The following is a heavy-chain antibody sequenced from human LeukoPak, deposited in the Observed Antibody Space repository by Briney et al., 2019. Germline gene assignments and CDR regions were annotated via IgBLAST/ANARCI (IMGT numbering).Heavy chain of an antibody. CDR1: GGSISSGDYY. CDR2: IYYTGST. D-gene: IGHD2-2*01. V-gene: IGHV4-30-4*08. CDR3: VRDHCSNNSCYHWFDP. J-gene: IGHJ5*02. Sequence: SETLSLTCTVSGGSISSGDYYWSWIRQPPGKGLEWIGYIYYTGSTYCNPSLKSRVTISVDTSKNQFSLKLSSVTAADTAVYYCVRDHCSNNSCYHWFDPWGPGTLVTVSS.